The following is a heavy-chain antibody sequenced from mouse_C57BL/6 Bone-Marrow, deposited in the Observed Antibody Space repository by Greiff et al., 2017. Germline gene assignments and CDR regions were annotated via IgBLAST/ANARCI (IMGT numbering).Heavy chain of an antibody. J-gene: IGHJ1*03. CDR1: GYAFSSYW. V-gene: IGHV1-80*01. D-gene: IGHD4-1*02. CDR3: ATTAYWYFDV. CDR2: IYPGYGDT. Sequence: QVQLKQSGAELVKPGASVKISCKASGYAFSSYWMNWVKQRPGKGLEWIGQIYPGYGDTNYNGKFKGKATLTADKSSSTAYMQLSSLTSEDSAVYFCATTAYWYFDVWGTGTTVTVSS.